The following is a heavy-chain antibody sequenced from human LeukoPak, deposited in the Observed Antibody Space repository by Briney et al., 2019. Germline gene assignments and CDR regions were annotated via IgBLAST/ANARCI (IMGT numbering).Heavy chain of an antibody. CDR2: ISSSSSYI. CDR1: GFTFSSYG. J-gene: IGHJ4*02. V-gene: IGHV3-21*01. CDR3: ARDKGTTCFDH. Sequence: PGRSLRLSCAASGFTFSSYGMHWVRQAPGKGLEWVSSISSSSSYIYYADSVKGRFTISRDNSNNTVCLQMNSLRGEDTAVYYCARDKGTTCFDHWGQGALITVSS. D-gene: IGHD1-14*01.